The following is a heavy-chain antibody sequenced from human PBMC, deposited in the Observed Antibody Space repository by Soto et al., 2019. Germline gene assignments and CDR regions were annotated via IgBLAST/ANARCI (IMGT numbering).Heavy chain of an antibody. CDR1: GITFSNYA. CDR2: ISGSGSST. V-gene: IGHV3-23*01. CDR3: AKGPDIVVVVVST. Sequence: EVQLLESGGALVQPGGSLRLSCAVSGITFSNYAMTWVRQAPGKGLEWVSSISGSGSSTYYADSVKGRFTISRDNSKNTLYLQMYSLRAEDTAVYYCAKGPDIVVVVVSTWGQGTLVTVSS. D-gene: IGHD2-15*01. J-gene: IGHJ4*02.